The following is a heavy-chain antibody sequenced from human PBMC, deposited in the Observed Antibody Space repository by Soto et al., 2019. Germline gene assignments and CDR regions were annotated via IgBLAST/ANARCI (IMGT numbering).Heavy chain of an antibody. CDR1: GGTFSSYA. D-gene: IGHD3-22*01. J-gene: IGHJ5*02. V-gene: IGHV1-69*13. CDR2: IIPIFGTA. CDR3: ARNYYYDSSGHNWFDP. Sequence: WASVKVSCKASGGTFSSYAISWVRQAPGQGLEWMGGIIPIFGTANYAQKFQGRDTITADESTSTAYMELSSLRSEDTAVYYCARNYYYDSSGHNWFDPWGQGTLVTVSS.